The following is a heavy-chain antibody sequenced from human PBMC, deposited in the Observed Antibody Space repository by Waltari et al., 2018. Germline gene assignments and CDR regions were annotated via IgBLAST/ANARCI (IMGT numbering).Heavy chain of an antibody. Sequence: EVQLVASGGGLVQTGGSLRLSCAASGFTFRCYWLSWVRQAPGKGLEWLANINHDGSGKFFLGSVKGRFTISRDNTKNSVYLQMNSLTGEDTAVYYCATSLDAAGNDWGQGTLVTVSS. CDR1: GFTFRCYW. J-gene: IGHJ4*02. D-gene: IGHD5-18*01. CDR2: INHDGSGK. CDR3: ATSLDAAGND. V-gene: IGHV3-7*01.